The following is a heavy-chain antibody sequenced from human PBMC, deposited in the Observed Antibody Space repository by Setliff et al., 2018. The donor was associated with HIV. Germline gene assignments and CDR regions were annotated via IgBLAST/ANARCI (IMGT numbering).Heavy chain of an antibody. V-gene: IGHV1-3*04. D-gene: IGHD6-19*01. J-gene: IGHJ4*02. CDR2: INTGQGNT. CDR1: GYTFSSYP. Sequence: ASVKVSCKASGYTFSSYPIHWVRQAPGPRLEWMGWINTGQGNTKYSQKLQGRVTMTTDTSTSTAYMELRSLRSDDTAVYYCARDGAIAVAPFFDYWGQGTLVTVSS. CDR3: ARDGAIAVAPFFDY.